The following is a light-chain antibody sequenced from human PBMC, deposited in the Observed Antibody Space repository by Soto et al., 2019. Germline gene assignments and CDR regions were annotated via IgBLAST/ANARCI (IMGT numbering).Light chain of an antibody. V-gene: IGLV4-69*02. CDR3: QTWGTGVV. CDR2: LSSDGSH. J-gene: IGLJ2*01. Sequence: QSVLTQSPSASASLGASVKLTCTLSSGHSSYAIAWHQQQPEKGPRYLMKLSSDGSHSKGDGIPDRFSGSSSGAERYLTISSLQSEDEADYYCQTWGTGVVFGGGTKLTVL. CDR1: SGHSSYA.